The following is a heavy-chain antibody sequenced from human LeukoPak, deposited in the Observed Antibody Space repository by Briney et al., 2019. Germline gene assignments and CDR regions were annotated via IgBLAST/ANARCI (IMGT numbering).Heavy chain of an antibody. V-gene: IGHV1-2*02. Sequence: RASVKVSCKASGYIFTSYYIHWVRQAPGQGLEWMGWINPNSGGTNYAQKFQGRVTMTRDTSISTAYMELSRLRSDDTAVYYCARVKNYYDSSGYLYYFDYWGQGTLVTVSS. CDR1: GYIFTSYY. J-gene: IGHJ4*02. CDR3: ARVKNYYDSSGYLYYFDY. D-gene: IGHD3-22*01. CDR2: INPNSGGT.